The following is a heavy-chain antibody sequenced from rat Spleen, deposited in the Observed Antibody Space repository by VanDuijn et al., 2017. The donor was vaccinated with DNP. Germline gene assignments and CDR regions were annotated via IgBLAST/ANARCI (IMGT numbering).Heavy chain of an antibody. D-gene: IGHD1-1*01. CDR2: ISYDGGST. V-gene: IGHV5-22*01. Sequence: EVQLVESGGGLVQPGRSLKLSCAASGFTFSDYYMAWVRQAPTKGLEWVAYISYDGGSTYYGDSVKGRFTISRYNAKSTLYLQMNSLRSEDMATYYCARPMDYYSGGFAYWGQGTLVTVSS. J-gene: IGHJ3*01. CDR3: ARPMDYYSGGFAY. CDR1: GFTFSDYY.